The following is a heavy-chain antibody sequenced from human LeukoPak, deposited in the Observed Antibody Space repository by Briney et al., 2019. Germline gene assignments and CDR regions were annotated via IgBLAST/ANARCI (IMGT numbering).Heavy chain of an antibody. CDR1: AYTFTSYD. J-gene: IGHJ4*02. CDR3: AVAGGSGSSFDY. D-gene: IGHD3-10*01. CDR2: MNPNSGNT. V-gene: IGHV1-8*01. Sequence: ASVKVSCKASAYTFTSYDINWVRRATGQGLEWMGWMNPNSGNTGYAQKFQGRVTMTRNTSISTAYMELSSLRSEDTAVYYCAVAGGSGSSFDYWGQGTLVTVSS.